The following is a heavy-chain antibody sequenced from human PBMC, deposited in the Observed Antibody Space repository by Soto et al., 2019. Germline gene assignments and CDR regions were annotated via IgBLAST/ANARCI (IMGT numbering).Heavy chain of an antibody. Sequence: QEQLVESGGGVVQPGRSLRLSCAASGFTFSSYAMHWVRQAPGKGLEWVAVISYDGSNKYYADSVKGRFTISRDNSKNTLYLQMNSLRAEDTAVYYCARDHYDFWSGYWNWFDPWGQGTLVTVSS. J-gene: IGHJ5*02. V-gene: IGHV3-30-3*01. CDR1: GFTFSSYA. CDR3: ARDHYDFWSGYWNWFDP. D-gene: IGHD3-3*01. CDR2: ISYDGSNK.